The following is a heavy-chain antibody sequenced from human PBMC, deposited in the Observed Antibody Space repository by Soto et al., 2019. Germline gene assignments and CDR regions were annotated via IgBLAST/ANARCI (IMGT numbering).Heavy chain of an antibody. Sequence: SVKVSCKASGGTFSSYAISWVRQAPGQGLEWMGGIIPIFGTANYAQKFQGRVTITEDASTSTAYMELSSLRSEDTAVYYCARVTMVRGGPLGMDVWGQGTTVTVSS. D-gene: IGHD3-10*01. CDR2: IIPIFGTA. CDR1: GGTFSSYA. V-gene: IGHV1-69*13. CDR3: ARVTMVRGGPLGMDV. J-gene: IGHJ6*02.